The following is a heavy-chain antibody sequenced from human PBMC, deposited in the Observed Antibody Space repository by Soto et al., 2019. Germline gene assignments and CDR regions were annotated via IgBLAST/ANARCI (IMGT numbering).Heavy chain of an antibody. CDR1: GFTFSNAW. Sequence: GFTFSNAWVSWVRQAPGKGLEWVGRIKSKTDGGTTDYTAPVKGRFTISRDDSKNTLYLQMNSLKIEDTAVYYCTTGSTSTKNYWGQGTLVTVSS. J-gene: IGHJ4*02. CDR3: TTGSTSTKNY. D-gene: IGHD6-6*01. CDR2: IKSKTDGGTT. V-gene: IGHV3-15*01.